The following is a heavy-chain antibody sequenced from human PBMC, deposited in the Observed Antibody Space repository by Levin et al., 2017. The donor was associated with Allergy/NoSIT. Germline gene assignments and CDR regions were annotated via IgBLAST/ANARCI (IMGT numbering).Heavy chain of an antibody. CDR1: GFTFGSYA. CDR2: LSGSGTTS. V-gene: IGHV3-23*01. J-gene: IGHJ4*02. CDR3: AKQGTYWSTYFDY. D-gene: IGHD3-10*01. Sequence: GGSLRLSCAASGFTFGSYAMSWVRQAPGKGLEWVSALSGSGTTSNYADSVEGRFTISRDNSKNTLYLQMNSLRAEDTAIYYCAKQGTYWSTYFDYWGQGTLVTVSS.